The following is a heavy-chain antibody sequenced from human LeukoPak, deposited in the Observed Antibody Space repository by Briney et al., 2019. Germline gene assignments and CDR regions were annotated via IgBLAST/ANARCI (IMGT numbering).Heavy chain of an antibody. D-gene: IGHD7-27*01. Sequence: GGSLRLSCAASGFTFSNSAMNWVRQAPGKGLEWVSVIDDRSTTKYYTDSVKGRFTISRDNSKNTLYLQMNNLRAEDTAVYFCGKGESAGDWGQGTLVTVSS. CDR2: IDDRSTTK. J-gene: IGHJ4*02. CDR1: GFTFSNSA. V-gene: IGHV3-23*01. CDR3: GKGESAGD.